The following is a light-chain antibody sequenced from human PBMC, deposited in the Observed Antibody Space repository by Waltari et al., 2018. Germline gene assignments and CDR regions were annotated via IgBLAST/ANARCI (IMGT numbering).Light chain of an antibody. CDR1: SGHSTNI. CDR3: QTGGHGTWV. J-gene: IGLJ3*02. V-gene: IGLV4-69*01. Sequence: QLVLTQSPSASASLGASVKLTCTLSSGHSTNIIAWLQQHPEKGPRYLMNVNSDGIHNKGVGIPDRFSGSSSGAERYLTISSLQSEDEADYYCQTGGHGTWVFGGGTRLTVL. CDR2: VNSDGIH.